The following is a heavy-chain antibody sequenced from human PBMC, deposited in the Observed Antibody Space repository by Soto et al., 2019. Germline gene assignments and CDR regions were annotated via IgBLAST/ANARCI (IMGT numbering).Heavy chain of an antibody. CDR2: IIPIFGTA. J-gene: IGHJ4*02. D-gene: IGHD3-9*01. Sequence: ASVKVSCKASGGTFSSYAISWVRQAPGQGLEWMGGIIPIFGTANYAQKFQGRVTITADESTSTAYMELSSLRSEDTAVYYCARGAHYDILTGPYYWGQGTRVTVS. CDR3: ARGAHYDILTGPYY. CDR1: GGTFSSYA. V-gene: IGHV1-69*13.